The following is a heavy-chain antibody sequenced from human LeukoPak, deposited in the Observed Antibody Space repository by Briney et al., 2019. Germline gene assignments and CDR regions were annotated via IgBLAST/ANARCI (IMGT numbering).Heavy chain of an antibody. CDR1: GGTFSSYA. Sequence: ASVKVSCKASGGTFSSYAISWVRQAPGQGLEWMGGIIPIFGTANYAQKFQGRVTITADKSTSTAYMELSSLRSEDTAVYYCARGPSRVRGVINSGSYFDYWGQGTLVTVSS. CDR2: IIPIFGTA. V-gene: IGHV1-69*06. J-gene: IGHJ4*02. CDR3: ARGPSRVRGVINSGSYFDY. D-gene: IGHD3-10*01.